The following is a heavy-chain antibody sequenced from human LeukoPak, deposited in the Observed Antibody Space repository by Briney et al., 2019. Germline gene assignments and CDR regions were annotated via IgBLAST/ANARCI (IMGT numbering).Heavy chain of an antibody. V-gene: IGHV1-18*01. CDR2: ISAYNGNT. D-gene: IGHD3-22*01. J-gene: IGHJ4*02. Sequence: GASVKVSCKASGYTFTSYGISWVRQAPGQGLEWMGWISAYNGNTNYAQKLQGRVTMTTDTSTSTAYMELRSLRADDTAVYYCAVDSSGHTFDYWGQGTLVTVSS. CDR1: GYTFTSYG. CDR3: AVDSSGHTFDY.